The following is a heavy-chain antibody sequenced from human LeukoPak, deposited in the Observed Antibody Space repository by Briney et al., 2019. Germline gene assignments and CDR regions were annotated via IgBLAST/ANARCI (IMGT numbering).Heavy chain of an antibody. V-gene: IGHV4-59*01. CDR3: ARGVNGWLQLFDY. J-gene: IGHJ4*02. D-gene: IGHD5-12*01. CDR1: GGSISSYY. CDR2: IYYSGST. Sequence: SETLSLTCTVSGGSISSYYWSWIRQPPGKGLEWIGYIYYSGSTNYNPSLKSRVTISVDTSKNQFSLKLSSVTAADTAVYYCARGVNGWLQLFDYWGQGTLVTVSS.